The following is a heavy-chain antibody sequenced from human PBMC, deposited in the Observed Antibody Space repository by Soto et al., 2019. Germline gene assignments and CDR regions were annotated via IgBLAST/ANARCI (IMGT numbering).Heavy chain of an antibody. CDR3: AKDAGSNDYSNYDDWFDP. Sequence: GGSLRLSCAASGFTFSSYAMSWVRQAPGKGLEWVSAISGSGGSTYYADSVKGRFTISRDNSKNTLYLQMNSLRAEDTAVYYCAKDAGSNDYSNYDDWFDPWGQGTLVTVSS. D-gene: IGHD4-4*01. V-gene: IGHV3-23*01. CDR2: ISGSGGST. CDR1: GFTFSSYA. J-gene: IGHJ5*02.